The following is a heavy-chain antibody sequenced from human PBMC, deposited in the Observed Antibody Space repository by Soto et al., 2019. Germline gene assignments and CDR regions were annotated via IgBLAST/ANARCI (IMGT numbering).Heavy chain of an antibody. V-gene: IGHV3-23*01. CDR3: AKPTGVVAAYSGAFDI. CDR1: GFTFSSYA. Sequence: GGSLRLSCAASGFTFSSYAMSWVRQAPGKGLEWVSAISGSGGSTYYADSVKGRFTISRDNSKNTLYLQMNSLRAEDTAVYYCAKPTGVVAAYSGAFDIWGQGTMVTVSS. CDR2: ISGSGGST. D-gene: IGHD2-15*01. J-gene: IGHJ3*02.